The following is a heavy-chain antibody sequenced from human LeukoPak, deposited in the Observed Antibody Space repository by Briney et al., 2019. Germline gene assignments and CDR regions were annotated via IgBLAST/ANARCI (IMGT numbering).Heavy chain of an antibody. J-gene: IGHJ3*02. D-gene: IGHD6-19*01. V-gene: IGHV1-46*01. CDR1: GYTFTSYY. CDR3: ATSAHSGWYAFDI. Sequence: ASVKVSCKASGYTFTSYYMHWVRQAPGQGLEWMAIINPSGGSTNYAQKFQGRVTMTRDTSTSTAYMELSSLRSEDTAVYYCATSAHSGWYAFDIWGQGTMVTVSS. CDR2: INPSGGST.